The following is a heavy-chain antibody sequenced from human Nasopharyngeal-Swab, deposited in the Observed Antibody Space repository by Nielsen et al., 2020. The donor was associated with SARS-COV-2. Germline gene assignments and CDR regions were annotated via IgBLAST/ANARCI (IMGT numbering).Heavy chain of an antibody. CDR2: IWYDGSNK. CDR3: ARGQESYSSSWLNWYFDL. Sequence: GESLKISCVASGFTFSIYGMHWVRQAPGKGLEWLASIWYDGSNKYYAGSVKGRFTISRDNSKNTLYLQMNSLRAEDTAVYYCARGQESYSSSWLNWYFDLWGRGTLVTVSS. CDR1: GFTFSIYG. V-gene: IGHV3-33*01. D-gene: IGHD6-13*01. J-gene: IGHJ2*01.